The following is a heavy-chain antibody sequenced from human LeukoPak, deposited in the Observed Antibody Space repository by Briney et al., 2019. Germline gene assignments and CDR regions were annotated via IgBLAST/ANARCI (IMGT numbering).Heavy chain of an antibody. J-gene: IGHJ4*02. CDR2: ISSNGGST. Sequence: GGSLRLSCAASGFIFYNYAMHWVRQAPGKGLEYVSAISSNGGSTYYANSVKGRFTISRDNSKNTLYLQMGSLRAEDMAVYYCARDGARLWSGYYPDYWGQGTLVTVSS. D-gene: IGHD3-3*01. CDR3: ARDGARLWSGYYPDY. CDR1: GFIFYNYA. V-gene: IGHV3-64*01.